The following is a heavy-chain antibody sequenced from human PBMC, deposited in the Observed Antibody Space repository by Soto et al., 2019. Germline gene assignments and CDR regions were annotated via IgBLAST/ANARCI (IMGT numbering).Heavy chain of an antibody. Sequence: EVQLVQSGGGLVQPGGSLRLSCVGSGFTFSDFYMNWVRQAPGKGLEWVANIRPDGSEANYVESVKGRFTTSRDNAKNSLFLQVNSLRADDSAVYYCARHLGRIEAARFDYWGQGTLVTVSS. V-gene: IGHV3-7*03. CDR1: GFTFSDFY. J-gene: IGHJ4*02. CDR3: ARHLGRIEAARFDY. D-gene: IGHD2-15*01. CDR2: IRPDGSEA.